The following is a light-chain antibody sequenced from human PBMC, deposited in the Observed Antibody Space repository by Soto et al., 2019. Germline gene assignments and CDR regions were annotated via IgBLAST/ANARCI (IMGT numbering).Light chain of an antibody. CDR2: GAS. V-gene: IGKV3-20*01. CDR3: QQYYCSWT. CDR1: QRVHNNY. Sequence: EIVLTQSPGTLSLSPGERATLSCRASQRVHNNYLAWYQQNPGQAPRLLIYGASSRATGIPARFSGSGSGTAFTITISRLEPEDFAVYYCQQYYCSWTFVQGTKVEIK. J-gene: IGKJ1*01.